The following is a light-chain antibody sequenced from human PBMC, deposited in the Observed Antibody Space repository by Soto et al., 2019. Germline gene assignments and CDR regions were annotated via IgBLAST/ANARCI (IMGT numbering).Light chain of an antibody. CDR1: QSVSNY. CDR3: QKRRTWPPLT. J-gene: IGKJ4*01. V-gene: IGKV3-11*01. CDR2: DAY. Sequence: EIVLTQSPATLSLSPGERATLSCRASQSVSNYLAWYQQKPGQAPRLLIYDAYNRATGIPARFSGSGAETDFTLTISSLEPEDFEVYYCQKRRTWPPLTFDGGTKVEIK.